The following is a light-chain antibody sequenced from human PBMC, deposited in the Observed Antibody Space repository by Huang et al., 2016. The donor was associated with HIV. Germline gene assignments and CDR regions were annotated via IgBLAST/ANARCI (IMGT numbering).Light chain of an antibody. CDR3: QQYYSTPLT. Sequence: DIQMTQSPSSLSASVGDRVTITCRASQGISNSLAWYQQKPGKAPKLRHYDECRLESGVPSRFSGSGSGTDYTLTISSLQPEDFATYYCQQYYSTPLTFGQGTKVEIK. V-gene: IGKV1-NL1*01. CDR2: DEC. CDR1: QGISNS. J-gene: IGKJ1*01.